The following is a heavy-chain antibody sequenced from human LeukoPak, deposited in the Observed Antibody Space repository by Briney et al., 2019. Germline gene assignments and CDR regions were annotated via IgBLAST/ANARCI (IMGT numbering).Heavy chain of an antibody. CDR3: AKYYDILTGYLYPDY. J-gene: IGHJ4*02. V-gene: IGHV3-23*01. CDR2: ISGSGGST. Sequence: GGSLRLSCAASGFTFSSYAMSWVRQAPGKGLEWVSAISGSGGSTYCADSVKGRFTISRDNSKNTLYLQMNSLRAEDTAVYYCAKYYDILTGYLYPDYWGQGTLVTVSS. D-gene: IGHD3-9*01. CDR1: GFTFSSYA.